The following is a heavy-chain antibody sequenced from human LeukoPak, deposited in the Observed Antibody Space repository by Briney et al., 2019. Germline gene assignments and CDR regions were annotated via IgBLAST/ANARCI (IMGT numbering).Heavy chain of an antibody. D-gene: IGHD3-10*01. CDR2: ISWNSGSI. CDR1: GFTFDDYA. Sequence: PGGSLRLSCAASGFTFDDYAMHWVRQAPGKGLEWVSGISWNSGSIGYADSVKGRFTISRDNAKNSLYLQMNSLRAEDTALYYCTGNYYGSGSYADFDYWGQGTLVTVSS. V-gene: IGHV3-9*01. CDR3: TGNYYGSGSYADFDY. J-gene: IGHJ4*02.